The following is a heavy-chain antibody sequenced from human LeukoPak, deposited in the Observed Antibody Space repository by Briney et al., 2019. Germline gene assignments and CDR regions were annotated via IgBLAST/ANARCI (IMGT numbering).Heavy chain of an antibody. V-gene: IGHV4-31*03. CDR1: VGSISSGGYY. D-gene: IGHD3-22*01. CDR2: IYYSGST. Sequence: SQTLSLTCTVSVGSISSGGYYWSWIRQHPGKGLEWIGYIYYSGSTYYNPSLKSRVTISVDTSKNQFSLKLSSVTAADTAVYYCAREITMIPADNWFDPWGQGTLVTVSS. CDR3: AREITMIPADNWFDP. J-gene: IGHJ5*02.